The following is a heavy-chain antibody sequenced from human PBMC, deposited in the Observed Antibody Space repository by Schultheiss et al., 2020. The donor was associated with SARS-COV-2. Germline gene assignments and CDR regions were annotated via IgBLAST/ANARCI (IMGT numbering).Heavy chain of an antibody. J-gene: IGHJ6*02. D-gene: IGHD3/OR15-3a*01. Sequence: SETLSLTCTVSGGSISSGGYYWSWIRQHPGKGLEWIGYIYYSGSTYYNPSLKSRVTISVDTSKNQFSLKLSSVTAADTAVYYCARDYMIYSNYYYAMDVWGQGTTVTVSS. CDR3: ARDYMIYSNYYYAMDV. CDR1: GGSISSGGYY. V-gene: IGHV4-31*03. CDR2: IYYSGST.